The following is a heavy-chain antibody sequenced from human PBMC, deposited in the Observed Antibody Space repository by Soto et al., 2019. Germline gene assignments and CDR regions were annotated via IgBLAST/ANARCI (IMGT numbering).Heavy chain of an antibody. J-gene: IGHJ4*02. Sequence: PGGSLRLSCATSGFIFSSHAMTWVRQAPGKGLEWVSGLSDSGGSIYYADSVKGRFTISRDNSMNTLYLQMNTLRAEDTAIYYCAKVSSSWYAGFFDLWGQGTLVTVSS. CDR2: LSDSGGSI. CDR1: GFIFSSHA. CDR3: AKVSSSWYAGFFDL. V-gene: IGHV3-23*01. D-gene: IGHD6-13*01.